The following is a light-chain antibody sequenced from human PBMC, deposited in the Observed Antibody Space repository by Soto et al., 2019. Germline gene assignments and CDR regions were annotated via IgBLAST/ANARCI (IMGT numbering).Light chain of an antibody. CDR2: DVS. CDR1: SSDVGGYNY. Sequence: QSALTQPASVSGSPGQSITISCTGTSSDVGGYNYVSWYQQHPGKAPKPMIYDVSNRPSGVSNRFSGSKSGNTSSLTISGLQAEDVADYYCSSYTSSMTNVFGSGTKVTVL. CDR3: SSYTSSMTNV. V-gene: IGLV2-14*01. J-gene: IGLJ1*01.